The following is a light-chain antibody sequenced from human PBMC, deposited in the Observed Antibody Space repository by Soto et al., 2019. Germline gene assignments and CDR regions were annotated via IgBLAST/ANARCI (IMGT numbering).Light chain of an antibody. CDR1: SSNIGAGID. CDR3: QSYDNSLSGPV. Sequence: PSVSGAPGQRVTISCPGSSSNIGAGIDVHWYQKFPGTAPKLLIYANTNRPSGVPDRFSGSKSGTSASLAITGLQAEDEADYYCQSYDNSLSGPVFGGGTKLTVL. CDR2: ANT. J-gene: IGLJ2*01. V-gene: IGLV1-40*01.